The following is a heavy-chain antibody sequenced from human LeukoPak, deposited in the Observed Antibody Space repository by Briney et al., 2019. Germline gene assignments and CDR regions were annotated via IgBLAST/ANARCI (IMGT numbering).Heavy chain of an antibody. V-gene: IGHV3-64D*09. CDR3: VKALRSSSGISGDLGY. Sequence: GGSLRLSCSASRFTLSSYAMHWVRQAPGKGLEYVSTVSSNGGSTYYADSVKGRFTISRDNSKNTLYLQMSSLRAEDTAVYYCVKALRSSSGISGDLGYWGQGTLVTVSS. CDR2: VSSNGGST. CDR1: RFTLSSYA. J-gene: IGHJ4*02. D-gene: IGHD6-6*01.